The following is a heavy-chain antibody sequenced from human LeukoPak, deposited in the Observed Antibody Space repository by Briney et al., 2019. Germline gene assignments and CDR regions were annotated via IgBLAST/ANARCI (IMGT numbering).Heavy chain of an antibody. J-gene: IGHJ4*02. CDR1: GDSISSSPYY. D-gene: IGHD6-19*01. CDR2: IYYTGST. V-gene: IGHV4-39*01. CDR3: ARRYSYSSLPDY. Sequence: SETLSLTCTVSGDSISSSPYYWGWIRQPPGKGLEWIGSIYYTGSTYYNPSLKSRVTISVDTSKNQFSLKLSSVTAADTAVYYCARRYSYSSLPDYWGQGTLVTVSS.